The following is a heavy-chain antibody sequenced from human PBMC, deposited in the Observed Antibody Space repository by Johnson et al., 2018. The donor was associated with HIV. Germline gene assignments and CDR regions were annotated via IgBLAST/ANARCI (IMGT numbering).Heavy chain of an antibody. CDR3: AREPGLVAAFDI. Sequence: VQLVESGGGLVQPGGSLRLSCAVSGFTFSSYAMSWVRQAPGKGLEWVSAISGSGDTTFYADSVKGRFTISRDNSKNTLYLQMNSLRAEDTAVYYCAREPGLVAAFDIWGQGTMVTVSS. V-gene: IGHV3-23*04. CDR2: ISGSGDTT. CDR1: GFTFSSYA. D-gene: IGHD6-19*01. J-gene: IGHJ3*02.